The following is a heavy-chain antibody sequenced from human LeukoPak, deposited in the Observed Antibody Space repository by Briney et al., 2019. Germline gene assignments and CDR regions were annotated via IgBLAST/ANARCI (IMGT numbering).Heavy chain of an antibody. CDR2: IYYSGST. CDR3: ARAAHIVVVTAIYYFDY. Sequence: SETLSLTCTVSGGSISSGGYYWSWIRQHPGKGLEWIGYIYYSGSTYYNLSLKSRVTISVDTSKNQFSLKLSSVTAADTAVYYCARAAHIVVVTAIYYFDYWGQGTLVTVSS. V-gene: IGHV4-31*03. D-gene: IGHD2-21*02. CDR1: GGSISSGGYY. J-gene: IGHJ4*02.